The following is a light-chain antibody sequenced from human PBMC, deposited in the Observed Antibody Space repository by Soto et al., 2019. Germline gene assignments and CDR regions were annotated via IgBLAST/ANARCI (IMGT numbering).Light chain of an antibody. CDR2: EVS. J-gene: IGLJ2*01. CDR3: SSYAGSKNWGV. Sequence: QSALTQPPSASRSPGQSVTISCTGTSSDVGAYNYVSWYQQHPGKAPKLMIYEVSKRPSGVPDRFSGSKSGNTASLTVSGLQAEDEADYHCSSYAGSKNWGVFGGGTKLTVL. CDR1: SSDVGAYNY. V-gene: IGLV2-8*02.